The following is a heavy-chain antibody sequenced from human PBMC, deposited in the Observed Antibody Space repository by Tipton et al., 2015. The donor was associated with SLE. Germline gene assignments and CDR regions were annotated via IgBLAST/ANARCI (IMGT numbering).Heavy chain of an antibody. V-gene: IGHV4-31*03. D-gene: IGHD3-22*01. Sequence: TLSLTCTVSGDSISSGGYYWSWIRQHPGKGLEWIGYVFSSGTTYYNPSLKGRLSLSLDTSQNQLSLKLSSVTSADTAVYYCARYFYDSSGVCLFDLWGQGTLVTVSS. CDR3: ARYFYDSSGVCLFDL. CDR1: GDSISSGGYY. CDR2: VFSSGTT. J-gene: IGHJ4*02.